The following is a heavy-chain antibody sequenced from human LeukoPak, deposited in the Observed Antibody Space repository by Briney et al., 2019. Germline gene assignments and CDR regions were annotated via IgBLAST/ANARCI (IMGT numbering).Heavy chain of an antibody. CDR3: ARGYDSSGYYYY. CDR2: INPNSGGT. V-gene: IGHV1-2*06. D-gene: IGHD3-22*01. CDR1: GYTFTGYY. Sequence: AASVKVSCTASGYTFTGYYMHWVRQAPGQGLEWMGRINPNSGGTNYAQKFQGRVTMTRDTSISTAYMELSRLRSDDTAVYYYARGYDSSGYYYYWGQGTLVTVSS. J-gene: IGHJ4*02.